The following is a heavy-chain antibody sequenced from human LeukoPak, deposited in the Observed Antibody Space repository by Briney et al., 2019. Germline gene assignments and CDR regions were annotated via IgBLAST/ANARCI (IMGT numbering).Heavy chain of an antibody. J-gene: IGHJ4*02. CDR3: ARESSYGSFDY. CDR2: IYSGGST. V-gene: IGHV3-66*01. D-gene: IGHD5-18*01. CDR1: GFTVSSNY. Sequence: GGSLRLSCAASGFTVSSNYMSWVRQAPGKGLEWVSVIYSGGSTYYADSVKGRSTISRDNSKNTLYLQMNSLRAEDTAVYYCARESSYGSFDYWGQGTLVTVSS.